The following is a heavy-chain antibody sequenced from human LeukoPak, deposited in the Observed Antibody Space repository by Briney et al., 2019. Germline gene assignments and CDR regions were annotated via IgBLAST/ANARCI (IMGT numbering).Heavy chain of an antibody. Sequence: PGGSLRLSCAASGFTFSASPMIWVRQVSGKGLEWVSVIYGNGREIHYADSVKGRFTISRDNSKETLYLQMNSLRADDTAVYYCAKSIIGDGYTYSSFDYWGQGTPVTVSS. CDR1: GFTFSASP. V-gene: IGHV3-23*01. CDR3: AKSIIGDGYTYSSFDY. J-gene: IGHJ4*02. CDR2: IYGNGREI. D-gene: IGHD5-24*01.